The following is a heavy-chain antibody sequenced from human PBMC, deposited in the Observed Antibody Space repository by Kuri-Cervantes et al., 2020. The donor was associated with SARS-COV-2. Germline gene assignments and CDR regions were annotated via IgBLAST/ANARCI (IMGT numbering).Heavy chain of an antibody. V-gene: IGHV4-34*01. J-gene: IGHJ4*02. Sequence: SETLSLTCAVYGGSFSGYYWSWIRQPPGKGLEWIGEINHSGSTYYNPSLKSRVTISVDTTKNQFSLKLSSVTAADTAVYYCASQGSYYDYWGQGTLVTVSS. CDR2: INHSGST. CDR3: ASQGSYYDY. D-gene: IGHD3-10*01. CDR1: GGSFSGYY.